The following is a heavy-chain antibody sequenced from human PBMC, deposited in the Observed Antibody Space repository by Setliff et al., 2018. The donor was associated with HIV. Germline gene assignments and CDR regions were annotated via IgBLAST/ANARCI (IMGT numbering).Heavy chain of an antibody. V-gene: IGHV3-13*01. J-gene: IGHJ3*02. CDR3: ARTAYYRDSSGYYSVAFDM. CDR1: GFTFVNHD. D-gene: IGHD3-22*01. CDR2: IGTAGDT. Sequence: GGSLRLSCAASGFTFVNHDIEWVRQAPGKGLGWVSHIGTAGDTYYLDSVKGRFTISRGDARNSGYLQMNSLRDDDTAVYFCARTAYYRDSSGYYSVAFDMWGPGTMVTVSS.